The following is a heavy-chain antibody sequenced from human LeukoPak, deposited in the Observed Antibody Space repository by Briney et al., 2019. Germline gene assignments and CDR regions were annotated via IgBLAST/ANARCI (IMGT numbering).Heavy chain of an antibody. J-gene: IGHJ4*02. Sequence: SETLSLTCTVSGGSISSGGYYWSWIRQHAGKGLEWIGYIYYSGSTYYNPSLKSRVTISVDTSKNQFSLKLSSVTAADTAVYYCARETFERLEEYYSFDYWGQGTLVTVSS. CDR3: ARETFERLEEYYSFDY. CDR2: IYYSGST. D-gene: IGHD3-16*01. CDR1: GGSISSGGYY. V-gene: IGHV4-31*03.